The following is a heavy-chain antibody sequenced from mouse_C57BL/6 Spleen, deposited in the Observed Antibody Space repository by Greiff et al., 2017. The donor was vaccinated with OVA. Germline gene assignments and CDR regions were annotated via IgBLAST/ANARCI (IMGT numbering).Heavy chain of an antibody. CDR2: ITPNNGGT. D-gene: IGHD1-1*01. Sequence: EVQLQQSGPELVKPGASVKIPCKASGYTFTDYNMDWVKQSHGKSLEWIGDITPNNGGTIYNQKFKGKATLTVDKSSSTAYMELRSLTSEDTAVYYCAIITTVEGDYFDYWGQGTTLTVSS. V-gene: IGHV1-18*01. J-gene: IGHJ2*01. CDR3: AIITTVEGDYFDY. CDR1: GYTFTDYN.